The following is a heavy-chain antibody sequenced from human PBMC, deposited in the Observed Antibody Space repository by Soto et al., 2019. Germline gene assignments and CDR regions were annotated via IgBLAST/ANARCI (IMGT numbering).Heavy chain of an antibody. D-gene: IGHD1-26*01. CDR3: ARGIVGADYGMDV. CDR1: RFTFSSYE. Sequence: GGSLRLCCAASRFTFSSYEMNWVRQAPGKGLEWVSYISGGATSIYYADSVKGRFTISRDNAKNSLYLHMNSLRAEDTAVYYCARGIVGADYGMDVWGQGTTVTVSS. CDR2: ISGGATSI. V-gene: IGHV3-48*03. J-gene: IGHJ6*02.